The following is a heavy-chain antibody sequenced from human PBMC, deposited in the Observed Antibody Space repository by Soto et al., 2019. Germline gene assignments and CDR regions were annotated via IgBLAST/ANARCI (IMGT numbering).Heavy chain of an antibody. D-gene: IGHD2-2*01. CDR3: ARDKVCSSTSGTSCGFDP. CDR2: INPNSGGT. Sequence: ASVKVSCKASGYTFTGYYMHWVRQAPGQGLEWMGWINPNSGGTNYAQKFQGWVTMTRDTSISTAYMELSRLRFDDTAVYYCARDKVCSSTSGTSCGFDPWGQGTLVTVSS. V-gene: IGHV1-2*04. CDR1: GYTFTGYY. J-gene: IGHJ5*02.